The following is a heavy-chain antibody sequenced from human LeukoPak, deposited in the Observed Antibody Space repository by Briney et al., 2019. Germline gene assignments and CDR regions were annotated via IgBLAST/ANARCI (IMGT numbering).Heavy chain of an antibody. CDR1: GYTFTTYY. V-gene: IGHV1-46*01. Sequence: ASVKVSFKASGYTFTTYYIHWVRLAPGQGLEWMGIINPSSGNTVYAQKFQGRVTMTRDTSTSTVYMELSSLRSEDTAVYYCARDQGSVGGYLWGYYFDYWGQGTLVTVSS. CDR2: INPSSGNT. D-gene: IGHD5-12*01. J-gene: IGHJ4*02. CDR3: ARDQGSVGGYLWGYYFDY.